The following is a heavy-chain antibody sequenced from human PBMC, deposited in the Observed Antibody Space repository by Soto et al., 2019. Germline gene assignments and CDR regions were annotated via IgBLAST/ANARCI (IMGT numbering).Heavy chain of an antibody. V-gene: IGHV1-69*02. D-gene: IGHD2-15*01. CDR1: GVSLRTNT. CDR3: AVGSWSAEVFDI. Sequence: QVQLVQSGVEVKKPGSSVKVSCKASGVSLRTNTMFWVRQAPGQGLEWMGRIIPMFEIANYAQKFQGRVTFNADKSTGTVYMEMISLTYDDTAIYFCAVGSWSAEVFDIWGQGTLVTVSS. CDR2: IIPMFEIA. J-gene: IGHJ3*02.